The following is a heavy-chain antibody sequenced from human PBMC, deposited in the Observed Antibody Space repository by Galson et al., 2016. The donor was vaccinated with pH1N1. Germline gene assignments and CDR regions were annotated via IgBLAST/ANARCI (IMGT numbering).Heavy chain of an antibody. V-gene: IGHV3-20*04. CDR1: GFTFEDNG. CDR2: INWNGGST. J-gene: IGHJ6*03. D-gene: IGHD2-8*01. CDR3: ARVSRIVLMAPMDV. Sequence: SLRLSCAASGFTFEDNGMSWVRQPPGKGLEWVASINWNGGSTSYADSGKGRFTISRDNARNSLYLQMNSLRVEDTALYYCARVSRIVLMAPMDVWGKGTTVTVSS.